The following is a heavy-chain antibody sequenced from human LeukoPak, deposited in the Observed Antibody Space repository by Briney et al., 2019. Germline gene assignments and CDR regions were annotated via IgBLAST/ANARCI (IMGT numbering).Heavy chain of an antibody. J-gene: IGHJ6*03. Sequence: SETLSLTCTVSGGSISSGGYYWSWIRQPPGKGLEWIGYIYHSGSTYYNPSLKSRVTISVDRSKNQFSLKLSPVTAADTAVYYCANSGSYYYYYYMDVWGKGTTVTVSS. CDR1: GGSISSGGYY. D-gene: IGHD1-26*01. CDR3: ANSGSYYYYYYMDV. V-gene: IGHV4-30-2*01. CDR2: IYHSGST.